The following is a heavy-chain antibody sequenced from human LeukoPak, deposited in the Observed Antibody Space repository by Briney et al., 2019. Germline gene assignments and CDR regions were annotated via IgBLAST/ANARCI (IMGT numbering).Heavy chain of an antibody. V-gene: IGHV3-7*05. CDR3: AKSPYQLPTGAGSDN. Sequence: PGGSLRLSCAASGFTLSSYWMSWVRQAPGKGLEWVANINRDGSEKYYVDSVKGRFTISRDKSKSTLYLQMNSLRAEDTAVYYCAKSPYQLPTGAGSDNWGQGTLVTVSS. J-gene: IGHJ4*02. CDR2: INRDGSEK. CDR1: GFTLSSYW. D-gene: IGHD2-2*01.